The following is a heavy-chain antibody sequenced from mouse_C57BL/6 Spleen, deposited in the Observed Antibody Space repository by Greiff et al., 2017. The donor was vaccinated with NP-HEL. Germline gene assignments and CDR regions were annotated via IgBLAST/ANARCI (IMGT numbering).Heavy chain of an antibody. Sequence: QVQLQQPGAELVRPGSSVKLSCKASGYTFTSYWMHWVKQRPIQGLEWIGNIDPSDSETHYNQKFKDKATLTVDKSSSTAYMQLSSLTSEDSAVYYCAREKAITKGYAMDYWGQGTSVTVSS. V-gene: IGHV1-52*01. D-gene: IGHD1-1*01. CDR1: GYTFTSYW. CDR3: AREKAITKGYAMDY. J-gene: IGHJ4*01. CDR2: IDPSDSET.